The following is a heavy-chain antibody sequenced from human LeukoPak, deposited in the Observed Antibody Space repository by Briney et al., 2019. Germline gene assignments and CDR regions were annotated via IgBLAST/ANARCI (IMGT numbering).Heavy chain of an antibody. Sequence: PSETLSLTCTVSGGSISSSSYYWGWIRQPPGKGLEWIGSIYYSGSTYYNPSLKSRVTISVDTSKNQFSLKLSSATAADTAVYYCARHAGIRYFDWFFDYWGQGTLVTVSS. CDR1: GGSISSSSYY. V-gene: IGHV4-39*01. CDR3: ARHAGIRYFDWFFDY. J-gene: IGHJ4*02. D-gene: IGHD3-9*01. CDR2: IYYSGST.